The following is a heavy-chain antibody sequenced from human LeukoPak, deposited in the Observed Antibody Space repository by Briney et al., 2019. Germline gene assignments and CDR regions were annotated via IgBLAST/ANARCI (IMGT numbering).Heavy chain of an antibody. CDR3: ARGTWYNWNYLNYMDV. J-gene: IGHJ6*03. CDR2: ISSSSSYI. Sequence: PGGSLRLSCAASGFTFSSYSMNWVRQAPGKGLEWVSSISSSSSYIYYADSVKGRFTISRDNAKNSLYLQMNSLRAEDTTVYYCARGTWYNWNYLNYMDVWGKGTTVTVSS. D-gene: IGHD1-7*01. CDR1: GFTFSSYS. V-gene: IGHV3-21*01.